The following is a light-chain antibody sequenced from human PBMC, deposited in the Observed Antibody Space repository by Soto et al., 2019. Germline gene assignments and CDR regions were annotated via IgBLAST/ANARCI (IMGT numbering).Light chain of an antibody. Sequence: QSALTQPASVSGSPGQSITISCTGTSRDVGGYKFVSWLQQHPGKAPKLLIYEVSNRPSGVSNRFAGSRSGNTAFLTISGLQGEDEADYYCTSYTLDTPKWVFGGGTKVTVL. CDR1: SRDVGGYKF. CDR3: TSYTLDTPKWV. CDR2: EVS. V-gene: IGLV2-14*01. J-gene: IGLJ3*02.